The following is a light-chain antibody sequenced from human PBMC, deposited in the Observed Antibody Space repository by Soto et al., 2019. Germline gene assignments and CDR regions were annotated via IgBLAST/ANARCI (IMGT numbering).Light chain of an antibody. CDR3: CSYAGSSTWV. CDR1: SSDVGTYKP. CDR2: DDI. Sequence: QSVLTQPASVSGSPGQSITISCTGTSSDVGTYKPVSWYQQHPGKAPKVIIYDDIKRPSGVSNRFSGSKSGNTASLTISGLQAEDEADYYCCSYAGSSTWVFGGGTKLTVL. V-gene: IGLV2-23*01. J-gene: IGLJ3*02.